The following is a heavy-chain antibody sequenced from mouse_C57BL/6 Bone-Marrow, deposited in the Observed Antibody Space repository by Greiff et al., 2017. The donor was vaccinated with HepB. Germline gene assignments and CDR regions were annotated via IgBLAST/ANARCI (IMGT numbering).Heavy chain of an antibody. D-gene: IGHD4-1*02. J-gene: IGHJ2*01. CDR2: IRNKANGYTT. CDR1: GFTFTDYY. Sequence: EVQGVESGGGLVQPGGSLSLSCAASGFTFTDYYMSWVRQPPGKALEWLGFIRNKANGYTTEYSASVKGRFTISRDNSQSILYLQRNALRAEDSATYDCARSTGTCYFDYWGQGTTLTVSS. V-gene: IGHV7-3*01. CDR3: ARSTGTCYFDY.